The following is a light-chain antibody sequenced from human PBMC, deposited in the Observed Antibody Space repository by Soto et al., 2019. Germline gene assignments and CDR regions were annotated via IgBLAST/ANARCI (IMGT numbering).Light chain of an antibody. CDR3: HHYDTSPIN. Sequence: VVMTQSPATLSLSPGERATLSCRASQSVSSTYFAWYQQQPGQAPRLLMSGTSSWATGTPDRFSGSGSGTDFTLTISSLEPEDFGMYYCHHYDTSPINFCRGTRLEIK. J-gene: IGKJ5*01. CDR1: QSVSSTY. V-gene: IGKV3-20*01. CDR2: GTS.